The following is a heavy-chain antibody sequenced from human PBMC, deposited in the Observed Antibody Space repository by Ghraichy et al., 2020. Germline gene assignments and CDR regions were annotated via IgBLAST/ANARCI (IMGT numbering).Heavy chain of an antibody. V-gene: IGHV4-30-2*01. D-gene: IGHD4-17*01. CDR2: IYHSGSS. J-gene: IGHJ5*02. Sequence: SETLSLTCTVSGGSIFSDGYTWSWIRQPPGKGLEWIVYIYHSGSSFANPSLKSRVTFSLDRSKNQLFLKLSSVTAADTAVYFCARELVTTNLFDPWGQGALVTVSS. CDR1: GGSIFSDGYT. CDR3: ARELVTTNLFDP.